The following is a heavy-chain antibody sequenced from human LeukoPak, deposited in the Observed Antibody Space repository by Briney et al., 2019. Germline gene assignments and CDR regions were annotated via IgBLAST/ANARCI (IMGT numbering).Heavy chain of an antibody. CDR1: GFTFSSYS. CDR2: ISSSSSTI. Sequence: PRGSLRLSCAASGFTFSSYSMNWVRQAPGKGLEWVSFISSSSSTIYYADSVKGRFTISRDNAKNSLYLQMNSLRAEDTAVYYCARGSRSYYGYYYYYMDVWGKGTTVTVSS. V-gene: IGHV3-48*01. CDR3: ARGSRSYYGYYYYYMDV. D-gene: IGHD1-26*01. J-gene: IGHJ6*03.